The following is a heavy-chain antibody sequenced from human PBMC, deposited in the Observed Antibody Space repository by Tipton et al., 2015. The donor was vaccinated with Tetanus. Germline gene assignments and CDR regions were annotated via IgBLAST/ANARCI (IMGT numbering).Heavy chain of an antibody. CDR3: ARDQGGGRVARLNWFGP. V-gene: IGHV4-30-4*08. J-gene: IGHJ5*02. CDR2: IYYSGST. D-gene: IGHD3-16*01. Sequence: TLSLTCTVSGGSISDKKYYWGWIRQPPGKGLEWIGCIYYSGSTIYNPSLKSRVTVSVDTSKNQFSLRLSSVTAADTAVYYCARDQGGGRVARLNWFGPWGQGAL. CDR1: GGSISDKKYY.